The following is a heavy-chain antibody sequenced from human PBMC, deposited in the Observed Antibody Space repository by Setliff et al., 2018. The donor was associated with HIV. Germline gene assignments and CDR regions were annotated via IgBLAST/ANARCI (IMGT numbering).Heavy chain of an antibody. CDR2: IDWEDDK. CDR3: ARTYGSASKLDY. V-gene: IGHV2-70*17. CDR1: GFSLTTSGMC. D-gene: IGHD3-10*01. J-gene: IGHJ4*02. Sequence: SGPTLVNPTQTLTLTCTFSGFSLTTSGMCVSWIRQPPGKALEWLARIDWEDDKFYSTSLKTRLTISKDTSKNQVFLTMTNMDPVDTATYYCARTYGSASKLDYWGPGTLVTVSS.